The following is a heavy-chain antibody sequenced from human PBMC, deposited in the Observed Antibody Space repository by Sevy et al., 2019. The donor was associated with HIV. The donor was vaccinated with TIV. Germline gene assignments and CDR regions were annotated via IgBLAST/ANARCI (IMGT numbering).Heavy chain of an antibody. D-gene: IGHD6-19*01. V-gene: IGHV1-69*13. J-gene: IGHJ5*02. CDR1: GGTFSSYA. Sequence: ASVKVSCKASGGTFSSYAISWVRQAPGQGLEWMGGIIPIFCTANYAQKFQGRVTITADESTSTAYMELSSLRSEDTAVYYCARGVYSSGWFDPWGQGTLVTVSS. CDR2: IIPIFCTA. CDR3: ARGVYSSGWFDP.